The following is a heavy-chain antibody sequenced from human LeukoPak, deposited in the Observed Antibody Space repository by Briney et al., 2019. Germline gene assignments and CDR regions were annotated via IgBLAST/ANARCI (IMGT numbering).Heavy chain of an antibody. Sequence: GGSLRLSCAASGFTFSFYGMSWVRQAPGKGLEWVSAIRGSGGNTYYADSVKGRFTISRDNSKNTLFLQMNSLRAEDTAVYYCANYGGNRVFDYWGQGTLVTVSS. J-gene: IGHJ4*02. D-gene: IGHD4-23*01. CDR1: GFTFSFYG. CDR3: ANYGGNRVFDY. V-gene: IGHV3-23*01. CDR2: IRGSGGNT.